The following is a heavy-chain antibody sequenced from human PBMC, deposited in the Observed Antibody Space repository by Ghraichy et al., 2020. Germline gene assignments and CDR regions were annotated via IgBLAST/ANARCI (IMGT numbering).Heavy chain of an antibody. CDR1: GFTFSSSS. J-gene: IGHJ1*01. D-gene: IGHD5-12*01. CDR3: TRDVARDISVFHH. Sequence: GESLNISCAASGFTFSSSSMNWVRQAPGKGLEWVSSISSSGKYIYYADSMKGRFTVSRDNAKNSVYLQMNSLRAEDTAVYYCTRDVARDISVFHHWGQGTLVTVSS. CDR2: ISSSGKYI. V-gene: IGHV3-21*01.